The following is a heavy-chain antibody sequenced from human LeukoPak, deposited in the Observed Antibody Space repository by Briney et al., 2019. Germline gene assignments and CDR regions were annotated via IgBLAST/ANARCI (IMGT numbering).Heavy chain of an antibody. D-gene: IGHD1-26*01. CDR2: IKEDGSEK. Sequence: GGSLRLSCAASEFTLRNYWMSWVRQAPGKGLEWVATIKEDGSEKYYVDSVKGRFTISRENAKNSLYLQMNSLRAEDTAVYYCARAGWELLSASFDPWGQGTLVIVSS. J-gene: IGHJ5*02. CDR3: ARAGWELLSASFDP. V-gene: IGHV3-7*01. CDR1: EFTLRNYW.